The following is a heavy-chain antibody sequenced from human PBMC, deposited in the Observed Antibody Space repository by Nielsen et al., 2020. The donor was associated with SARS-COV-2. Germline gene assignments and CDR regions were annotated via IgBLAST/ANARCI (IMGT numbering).Heavy chain of an antibody. J-gene: IGHJ4*02. CDR3: ARGHAGAGPAFYYFDY. CDR2: INHSGST. V-gene: IGHV4-34*01. CDR1: GGSFSGYY. Sequence: SGDLSLTCAVYGGSFSGYYWSWIRQPPGKGLEWIGEINHSGSTNYNPSLKSRVTISVDTSKNQFSLKLSSVTAADTAVYYCARGHAGAGPAFYYFDYWGQGTLVTVSS. D-gene: IGHD6-19*01.